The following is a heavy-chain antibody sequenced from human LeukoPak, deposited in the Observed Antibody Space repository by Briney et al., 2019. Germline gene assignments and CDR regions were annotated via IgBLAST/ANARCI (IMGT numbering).Heavy chain of an antibody. CDR1: GFTFSSYG. CDR3: ARGLGGGSYYFDY. J-gene: IGHJ4*02. Sequence: PGGSLRLSCAASGFTFSSYGMHWVRQAPGKGLEWVAVIWYDGSNKYYADSVKGRFTISRDNSKNTLYLQMNSLRAEDTAVYYCARGLGGGSYYFDYWGQGTLVTVSS. D-gene: IGHD2-15*01. V-gene: IGHV3-33*01. CDR2: IWYDGSNK.